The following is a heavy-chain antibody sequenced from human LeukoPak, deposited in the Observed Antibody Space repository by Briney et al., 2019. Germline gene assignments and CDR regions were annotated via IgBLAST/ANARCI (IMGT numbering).Heavy chain of an antibody. J-gene: IGHJ4*02. D-gene: IGHD3-10*01. CDR3: ARLDYYGSGSYPDY. CDR2: IYYSGST. CDR1: GGSISSGDYY. Sequence: SQALSLTCTVSGGSISSGDYYWSWIRQPPGEGLEWIGYIYYSGSTYYNPSLKSRVTIPVDTSKNQFSLKLSSVTAADTAVYYCARLDYYGSGSYPDYWGQGTLVTVSS. V-gene: IGHV4-30-4*08.